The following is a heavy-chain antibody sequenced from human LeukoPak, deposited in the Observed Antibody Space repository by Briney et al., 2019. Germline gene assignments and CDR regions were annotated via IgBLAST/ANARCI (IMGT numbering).Heavy chain of an antibody. Sequence: GGSLRLSCAASGFTFTSYAMSWVRQAPGKGLEWVSAIRSSGDSTYYADSVKGRFTISRDNSKNTLYLQMNSLRAEDTALYYCAKGNWNKLEVFDYWGPGTLVTVSS. CDR2: IRSSGDST. CDR1: GFTFTSYA. CDR3: AKGNWNKLEVFDY. D-gene: IGHD1/OR15-1a*01. V-gene: IGHV3-23*01. J-gene: IGHJ4*02.